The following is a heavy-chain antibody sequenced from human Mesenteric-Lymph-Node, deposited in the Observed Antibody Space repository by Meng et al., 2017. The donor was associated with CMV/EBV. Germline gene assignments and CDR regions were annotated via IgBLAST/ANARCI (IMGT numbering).Heavy chain of an antibody. D-gene: IGHD6-19*01. CDR3: ARGLLAVAVDY. V-gene: IGHV3-21*01. J-gene: IGHJ4*02. CDR1: GFTFSSYS. Sequence: LSLTCAASGFTFSSYSMNWVRQAPGKGLEWVSSISSGSDYIYYADSVKGRFTISRDNAKNSLYLQMNSLRAEDTAVYFCARGLLAVAVDYWGQGTLVTVSS. CDR2: ISSGSDYI.